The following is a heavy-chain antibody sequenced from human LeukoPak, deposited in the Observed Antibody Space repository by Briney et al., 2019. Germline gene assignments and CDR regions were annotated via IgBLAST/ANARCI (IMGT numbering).Heavy chain of an antibody. CDR1: GGSISSYY. CDR2: IDYSGST. CDR3: ARHPRIAVAVHWYFDL. D-gene: IGHD6-19*01. Sequence: SETLSLTCTVSGGSISSYYWSWIRQPPGKGLEWIGYIDYSGSTNYNPSLKSRVTISVDTSKNQFSLKLSSVTAADTAVYYCARHPRIAVAVHWYFDLWGRGTLVTVSS. J-gene: IGHJ2*01. V-gene: IGHV4-59*08.